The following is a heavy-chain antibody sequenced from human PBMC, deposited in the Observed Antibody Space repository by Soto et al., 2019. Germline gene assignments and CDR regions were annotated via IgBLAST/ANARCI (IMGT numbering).Heavy chain of an antibody. CDR3: AHRVLRTVFGLVTTTAIYFDF. CDR2: IYWDDDK. CDR1: GFSLTTSGVG. V-gene: IGHV2-5*02. J-gene: IGHJ4*02. D-gene: IGHD3-3*01. Sequence: QITLNESGPTPVKPRQTLTLTCTFSGFSLTTSGVGVGWIRQSPGKAPEWLALIYWDDDKRYSPSLKSRPTTTKDTSKNQVVLTMADLDPADTATYYCAHRVLRTVFGLVTTTAIYFDFWGQGTPVAVSS.